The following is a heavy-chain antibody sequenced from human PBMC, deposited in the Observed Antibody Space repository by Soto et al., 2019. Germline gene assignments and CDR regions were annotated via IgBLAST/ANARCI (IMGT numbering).Heavy chain of an antibody. V-gene: IGHV4-59*01. Sequence: QVQLQESGPGLVKPSETLSLTCTVSGGSISSYYWSWIRQPPGKGLEWIGYIYYSGSTNYNPSLRRRVAISVDTPEKQFSLTLSSVTAADTAVYYCARDRGSGIDYWGQGTLVTVSS. CDR3: ARDRGSGIDY. CDR2: IYYSGST. CDR1: GGSISSYY. J-gene: IGHJ4*02. D-gene: IGHD3-16*01.